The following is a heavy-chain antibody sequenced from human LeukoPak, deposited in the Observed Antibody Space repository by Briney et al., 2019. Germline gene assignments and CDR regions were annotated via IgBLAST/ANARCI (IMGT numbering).Heavy chain of an antibody. D-gene: IGHD5-18*01. Sequence: SETLSLTCSVSGGSISSSGYSWGWIRQPPGKELEWIWSFHYPGNTYYNPSLKSRVTISVDTSKNQFSLKLSSVTAADTAVYYCARRIGDTAMVSGLDYWGQGTLVTVSS. V-gene: IGHV4-39*07. CDR3: ARRIGDTAMVSGLDY. J-gene: IGHJ4*02. CDR2: FHYPGNT. CDR1: GGSISSSGYS.